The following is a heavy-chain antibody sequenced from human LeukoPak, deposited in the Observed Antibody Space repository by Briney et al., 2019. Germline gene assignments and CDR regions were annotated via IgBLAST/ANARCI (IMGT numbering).Heavy chain of an antibody. Sequence: PSETLSLTCAFYGGSFSGYYWSWIRQPPGKGLEWIGEINHSGSTNYNPSLKSRVTISVDTSKNQFSLKLSSVTAADTAVYYCARGRGSRFLEWSVLGVFDYWGQGTLVTVSS. D-gene: IGHD3-3*01. V-gene: IGHV4-34*01. CDR2: INHSGST. CDR1: GGSFSGYY. CDR3: ARGRGSRFLEWSVLGVFDY. J-gene: IGHJ4*02.